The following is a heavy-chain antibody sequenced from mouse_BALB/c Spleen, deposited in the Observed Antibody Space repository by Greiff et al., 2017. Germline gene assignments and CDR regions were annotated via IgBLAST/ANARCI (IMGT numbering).Heavy chain of an antibody. D-gene: IGHD2-1*01. CDR3: ARGGYYGNYYAMDY. V-gene: IGHV7-3*02. CDR1: GFTFTDYY. Sequence: EVKLVESGGGLVQPGGSLRLSCATSGFTFTDYYMSWVRQPPGKALEWLGFIRNKANGYTTEYSASVKGRFTISRDNSQSILYLQMNTLRAEDSATYYCARGGYYGNYYAMDYWGQGTSVTVSS. J-gene: IGHJ4*01. CDR2: IRNKANGYTT.